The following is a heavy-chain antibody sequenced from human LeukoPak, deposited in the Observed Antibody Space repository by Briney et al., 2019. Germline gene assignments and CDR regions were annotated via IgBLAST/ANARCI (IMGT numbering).Heavy chain of an antibody. Sequence: GGSLRLSCAASGFTFSSYWMHWVRHAPGKGLVWVSRINSDGSSTSYADSVKGRFTISRDNAKNTLYLQMNSLRAEDTAVYYCARDYYDSSGYYPLDYWGQGTLVTVSS. D-gene: IGHD3-22*01. CDR1: GFTFSSYW. CDR2: INSDGSST. J-gene: IGHJ4*02. V-gene: IGHV3-74*01. CDR3: ARDYYDSSGYYPLDY.